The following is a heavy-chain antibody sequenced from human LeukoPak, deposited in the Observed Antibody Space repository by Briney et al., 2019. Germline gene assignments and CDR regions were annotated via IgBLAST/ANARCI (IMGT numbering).Heavy chain of an antibody. J-gene: IGHJ4*02. CDR1: GYTFTSYG. D-gene: IGHD6-19*01. Sequence: ASVKVSCKASGYTFTSYGISWVRQAPGQGLEWMGWISAYNGNTNYAQKLQGRVTMTTDTSTSTAYMELRSLRSDDTAVYYCARGGDIAVAGTMDFDYWGQGTLVTVSP. CDR2: ISAYNGNT. CDR3: ARGGDIAVAGTMDFDY. V-gene: IGHV1-18*01.